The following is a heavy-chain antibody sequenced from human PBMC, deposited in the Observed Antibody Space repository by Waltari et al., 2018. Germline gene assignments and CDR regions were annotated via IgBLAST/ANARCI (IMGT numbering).Heavy chain of an antibody. D-gene: IGHD3-22*01. CDR3: AKGGLSSGYDY. J-gene: IGHJ4*02. CDR1: GFTFSSYG. V-gene: IGHV3-30*02. CDR2: IRYDGSNK. Sequence: QVQLVESGGGVVQPGGSLRLSCAASGFTFSSYGMHWVRQAPGKGLEWVAFIRYDGSNKYYADSVKGRFTISRDNSKNTLYLQMNSLRAEDTAVYYCAKGGLSSGYDYWGQGTLVTVSS.